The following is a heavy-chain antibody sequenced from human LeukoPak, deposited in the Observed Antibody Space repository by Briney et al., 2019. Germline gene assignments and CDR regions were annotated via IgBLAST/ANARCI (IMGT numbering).Heavy chain of an antibody. V-gene: IGHV3-21*01. CDR2: ISSSSSYI. D-gene: IGHD4-17*01. CDR3: ASSYGDPRGYYYYYYMDV. CDR1: GFTFSSYS. Sequence: GGSLRLSCAASGFTFSSYSMNWVRQAPGKGLEWVSSISSSSSYIYYADSVKGRFTISRDNAKNTLYVQMNSLRAEDTAVYYCASSYGDPRGYYYYYYMDVWGKGTTVTVSS. J-gene: IGHJ6*03.